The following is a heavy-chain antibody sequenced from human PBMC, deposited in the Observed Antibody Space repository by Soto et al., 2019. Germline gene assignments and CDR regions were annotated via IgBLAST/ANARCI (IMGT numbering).Heavy chain of an antibody. V-gene: IGHV4-31*03. CDR1: GGSISSGGYY. CDR2: IYYSGST. CDR3: ARDVNDYGAMEDYYYSMDV. Sequence: QVQLQESGPGLVKPSQTLSLTCTVSGGSISSGGYYWSWIRQHPGKGLEWIGYIYYSGSTYYNPSLRSRVTISVDTSKNQFSLKLSSVSAADTAVYYCARDVNDYGAMEDYYYSMDVWGKGTTVNGYS. J-gene: IGHJ6*03. D-gene: IGHD4-17*01.